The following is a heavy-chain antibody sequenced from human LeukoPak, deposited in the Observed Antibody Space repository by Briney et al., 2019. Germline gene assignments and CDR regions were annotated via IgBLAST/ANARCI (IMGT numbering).Heavy chain of an antibody. CDR1: GDSISSGGYS. V-gene: IGHV4-61*08. CDR2: IYYSGST. J-gene: IGHJ3*02. D-gene: IGHD3-22*01. Sequence: PSETLSLTRVVSGDSISSGGYSWSWIRQTPGKGLEWIGYIYYSGSTNYNPSLKSRVTISVDTSKNQFSLKLSSVTAADTAVYYCARDLSSGYCPLGAFDIWGQGTMVTVSS. CDR3: ARDLSSGYCPLGAFDI.